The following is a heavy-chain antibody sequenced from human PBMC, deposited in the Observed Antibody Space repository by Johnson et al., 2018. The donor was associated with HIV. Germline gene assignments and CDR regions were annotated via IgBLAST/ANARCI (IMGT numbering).Heavy chain of an antibody. Sequence: VQLVESGGGVVQPGRSLRLSCAASGFTFSSYDMHWVRQATGKGLEWVSAIGTAGDTYYPGSVKGRFTISRENAKNSLYLQMNSLRAGDTAVYYCARTGVLGAFDIWGQGTMVTVSS. CDR2: IGTAGDT. D-gene: IGHD2-8*02. V-gene: IGHV3-13*01. CDR3: ARTGVLGAFDI. J-gene: IGHJ3*02. CDR1: GFTFSSYD.